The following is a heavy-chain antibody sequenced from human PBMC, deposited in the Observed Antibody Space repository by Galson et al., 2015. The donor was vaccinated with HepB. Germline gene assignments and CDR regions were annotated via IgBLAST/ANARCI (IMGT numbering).Heavy chain of an antibody. CDR2: ITSSSSYI. J-gene: IGHJ6*02. CDR1: GFTFSTYS. D-gene: IGHD3-10*01. CDR3: ARSNMVRGVIIHHGMDV. V-gene: IGHV3-21*01. Sequence: SLRLSCAASGFTFSTYSMNWVRQAPGKGLEWVSSITSSSSYIYYVDSVKGRFTISRDNAKNSLYLQMNSLRAEDTAVYYCARSNMVRGVIIHHGMDVWGQGTTVTVSS.